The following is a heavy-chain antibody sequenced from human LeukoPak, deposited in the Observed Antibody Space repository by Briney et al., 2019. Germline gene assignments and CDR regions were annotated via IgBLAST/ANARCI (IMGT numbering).Heavy chain of an antibody. CDR2: ISSDGSDK. Sequence: GGSLRLSCAASGFTFSSYAMHWVRQAPGKGLEWVAVISSDGSDKYYADSVKGRFTISRDNSKNTLYLQMNSLRAEDTAIYYCAAAAYSSSWCGAFDIWGQGTMVTVSS. V-gene: IGHV3-30*04. CDR1: GFTFSSYA. J-gene: IGHJ3*02. CDR3: AAAAYSSSWCGAFDI. D-gene: IGHD6-13*01.